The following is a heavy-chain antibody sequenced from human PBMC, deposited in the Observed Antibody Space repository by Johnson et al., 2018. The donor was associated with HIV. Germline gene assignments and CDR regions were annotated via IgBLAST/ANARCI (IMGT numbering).Heavy chain of an antibody. J-gene: IGHJ3*02. CDR1: GFTFSSYA. V-gene: IGHV3-72*01. D-gene: IGHD6-13*01. CDR3: ARVGQQSNAFDI. CDR2: TRNKANSYTT. Sequence: MMLVESGGGVVQPGRSLRLSCAASGFTFSSYAMHWVRQAPGKGLEWVGRTRNKANSYTTEYAASVKGRFTISRDDSKNSLYLQMNSLKTEDTAVYYCARVGQQSNAFDIWGQGTMVTVSS.